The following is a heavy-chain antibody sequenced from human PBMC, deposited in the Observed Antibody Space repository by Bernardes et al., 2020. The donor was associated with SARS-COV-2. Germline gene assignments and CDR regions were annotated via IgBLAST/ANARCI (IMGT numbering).Heavy chain of an antibody. CDR2: IYYSGST. CDR3: ARHPVNSRWYFDL. CDR1: GGSISSYY. J-gene: IGHJ2*01. Sequence: SETLSLTCTVSGGSISSYYWSWIRQPPGKGLEWIGYIYYSGSTSYNPSLKSRVTISVDTSRNHFSLKLSSVTAADTAVYYCARHPVNSRWYFDLWGRGTLVTVSS. D-gene: IGHD1-20*01. V-gene: IGHV4-59*08.